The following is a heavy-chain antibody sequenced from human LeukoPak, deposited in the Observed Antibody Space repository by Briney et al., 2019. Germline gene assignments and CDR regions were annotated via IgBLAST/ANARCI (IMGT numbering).Heavy chain of an antibody. D-gene: IGHD3-22*01. Sequence: PGGSLRLSCAASGFTFSSYGMHWVRQAPGKGLEWVAFIRYDGSNKYYADSVKGRFTISRDNSKNTLYLQMNSLRAEDTAVYYCAKDQYYYDSSGLAYYYYMDVWGKGTTVTVSS. CDR3: AKDQYYYDSSGLAYYYYMDV. J-gene: IGHJ6*03. V-gene: IGHV3-30*02. CDR1: GFTFSSYG. CDR2: IRYDGSNK.